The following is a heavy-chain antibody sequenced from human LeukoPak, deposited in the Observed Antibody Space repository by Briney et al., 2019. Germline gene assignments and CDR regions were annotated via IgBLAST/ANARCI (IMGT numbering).Heavy chain of an antibody. V-gene: IGHV4-59*01. J-gene: IGHJ6*02. Sequence: SETLSLTCTVSGGSISSYHWSWIRQPPGKGLEWIGYIYYSGSTNYNPSLKSRVTISVDTSKNQFSLKLSSVTAADTAVYYCARERGDYGYYYYGMDVWGQGTMVTVSS. CDR2: IYYSGST. D-gene: IGHD4-17*01. CDR3: ARERGDYGYYYYGMDV. CDR1: GGSISSYH.